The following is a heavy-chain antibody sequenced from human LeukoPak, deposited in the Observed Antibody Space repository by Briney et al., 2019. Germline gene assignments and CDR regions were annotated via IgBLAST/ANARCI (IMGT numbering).Heavy chain of an antibody. CDR3: AGGLGVYMVGGFDY. CDR1: GFTFSSYG. CDR2: IWYDGSNK. V-gene: IGHV3-33*01. D-gene: IGHD3-10*01. J-gene: IGHJ4*02. Sequence: GGSLRLSCAASGFTFSSYGMHWVRQAPGKGLEWVAVIWYDGSNKYYADSVKGRFTISRDNPKNTLYLQMNSLRAEDTAVYYCAGGLGVYMVGGFDYWGQETLVTVSS.